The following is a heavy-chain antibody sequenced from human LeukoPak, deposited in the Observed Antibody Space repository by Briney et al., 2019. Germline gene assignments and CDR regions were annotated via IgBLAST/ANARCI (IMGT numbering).Heavy chain of an antibody. D-gene: IGHD6-6*01. CDR3: ARHVKGHSSSSVAGYMDV. V-gene: IGHV4-39*01. Sequence: PSETLSLTCTVSGGSNSSRSYYWVWIRQPPGKGLEWIGSIYYSGSTYYNPSLKSRVTISVDTSKNQFSLKLSSVTAADTAVYYCARHVKGHSSSSVAGYMDVCGKGTTVTVSS. CDR2: IYYSGST. J-gene: IGHJ6*03. CDR1: GGSNSSRSYY.